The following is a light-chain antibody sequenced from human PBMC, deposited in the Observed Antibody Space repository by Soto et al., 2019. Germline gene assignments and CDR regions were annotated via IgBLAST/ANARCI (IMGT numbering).Light chain of an antibody. J-gene: IGKJ5*01. V-gene: IGKV3-15*01. CDR1: QSISTL. CDR3: QQYYDWPIT. Sequence: IVLPQSPATLSVSPGERATLSCRASQSISTLLAWYQQKPGQAPRLLIYSASTRATGIPARFSGSGSGADFTLTISSLQSEDFAVYYCQQYYDWPITFGQGTRLEIK. CDR2: SAS.